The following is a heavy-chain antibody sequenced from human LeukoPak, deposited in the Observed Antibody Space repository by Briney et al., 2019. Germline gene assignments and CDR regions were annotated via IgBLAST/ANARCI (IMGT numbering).Heavy chain of an antibody. CDR2: INPSGDRT. CDR3: AREKVMAGKTFDF. J-gene: IGHJ4*02. Sequence: ASVKVSCKTSGYTFPSHYMHWVRQAPGQGLEWTGAINPSGDRTNYAQNFQGRVTMTRDTSTSTLYMELSGLRSEDTAVYYCAREKVMAGKTFDFWGQGTLVTVSS. D-gene: IGHD2-8*01. CDR1: GYTFPSHY. V-gene: IGHV1-46*01.